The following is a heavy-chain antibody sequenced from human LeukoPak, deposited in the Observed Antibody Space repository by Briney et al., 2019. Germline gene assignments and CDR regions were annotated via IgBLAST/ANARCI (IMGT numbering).Heavy chain of an antibody. CDR3: ARAVYDSSGYYYVWPGFDY. CDR2: MNPNSGNT. Sequence: GASVKVSCKASGYTFTSYDINWVRQATGQGLEWMGWMNPNSGNTGYAQKFQGRVTMTRDTSTSTVYMELSSLRSEDTAVYYCARAVYDSSGYYYVWPGFDYWGQGTLVTVSS. J-gene: IGHJ4*02. CDR1: GYTFTSYD. V-gene: IGHV1-8*01. D-gene: IGHD3-22*01.